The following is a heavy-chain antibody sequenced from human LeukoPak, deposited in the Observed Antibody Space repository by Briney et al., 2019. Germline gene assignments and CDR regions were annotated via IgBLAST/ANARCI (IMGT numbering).Heavy chain of an antibody. CDR2: ISSSGTTI. J-gene: IGHJ4*02. Sequence: GGSLRLSCAASGFTFSDYNMNWVRQAPGKGLQWVSYISSSGTTIYYADSVKGRFTISRDNSKNTLYLQMNSLRAEDTAVYYCASHKWELLDYWGQGTLVTVSS. V-gene: IGHV3-48*01. CDR1: GFTFSDYN. D-gene: IGHD1-26*01. CDR3: ASHKWELLDY.